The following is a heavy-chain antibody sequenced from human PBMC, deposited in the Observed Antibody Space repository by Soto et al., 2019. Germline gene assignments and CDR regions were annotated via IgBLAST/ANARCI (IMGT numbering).Heavy chain of an antibody. Sequence: GGSLRLSCAASGFTVSSKYMSWVRQAPGKGLEWVSLIYSGDNTYYADSVKGRFIISRDNSKNTLYLQMNSLRAEDTAVYYCAREADYVNWFDPWGQGTLVAGSP. CDR2: IYSGDNT. CDR1: GFTVSSKY. V-gene: IGHV3-66*01. J-gene: IGHJ5*02. CDR3: AREADYVNWFDP. D-gene: IGHD4-17*01.